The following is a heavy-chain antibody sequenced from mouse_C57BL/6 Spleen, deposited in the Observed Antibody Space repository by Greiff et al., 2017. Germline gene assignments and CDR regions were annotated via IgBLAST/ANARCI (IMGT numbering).Heavy chain of an antibody. CDR3: TTWDTTVVGGFDY. V-gene: IGHV14-1*01. J-gene: IGHJ2*01. D-gene: IGHD1-1*01. Sequence: VQLKQSGAELVRPGASVKLSCTASGFNIKDYYMHWVKQRPEQGLEWIGRIDPEDGDTEYAPKFQGKATMTADTSSNTAYLQLSSLTSEDTAVYYCTTWDTTVVGGFDYWGQGTTLTVSS. CDR2: IDPEDGDT. CDR1: GFNIKDYY.